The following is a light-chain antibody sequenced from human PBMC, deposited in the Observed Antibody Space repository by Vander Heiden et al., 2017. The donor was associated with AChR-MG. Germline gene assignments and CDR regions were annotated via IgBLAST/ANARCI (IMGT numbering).Light chain of an antibody. CDR1: QSISSSY. CDR2: GAS. Sequence: IVLTQSPGTLSLSPGERATLSCRASQSISSSYFAWYQQKPGQAPRLLIYGASSRATGIPDRFSGSGSGTDFTLTISRLEPEDFAVYYWQQYGSSRTFGQGTKVEIK. CDR3: QQYGSSRT. V-gene: IGKV3-20*01. J-gene: IGKJ1*01.